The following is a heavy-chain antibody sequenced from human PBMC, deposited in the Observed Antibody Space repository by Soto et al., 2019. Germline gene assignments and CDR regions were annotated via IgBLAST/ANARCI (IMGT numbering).Heavy chain of an antibody. CDR3: ARILYYYDLERYHYRGYYFDY. CDR2: IYYSGSA. V-gene: IGHV4-30-4*01. CDR1: GGSISSGDYY. D-gene: IGHD3-22*01. J-gene: IGHJ4*02. Sequence: QVQLQESGPGLVKPSQTLSLTCTVSGGSISSGDYYWSWIRQPPGKGLECIGHIYYSGSAYYNPSLKSRVTISVDTSKNQFSLKLSSVTAADTAVYYCARILYYYDLERYHYRGYYFDYWGQGTLVTVSS.